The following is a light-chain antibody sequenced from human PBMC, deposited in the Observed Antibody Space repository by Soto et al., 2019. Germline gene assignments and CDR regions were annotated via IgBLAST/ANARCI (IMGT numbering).Light chain of an antibody. J-gene: IGKJ1*01. CDR3: HQYNNLWT. CDR1: QSVSGN. Sequence: IVMTQSPVNRSLSPGERATLSCRASQSVSGNLAWYQQKPGQAPRLLIYGVSARATGIPARFSGSGFGTEFTLTISSMKSEDFGVYYCHQYNNLWTFGQGTKVDIK. V-gene: IGKV3-15*01. CDR2: GVS.